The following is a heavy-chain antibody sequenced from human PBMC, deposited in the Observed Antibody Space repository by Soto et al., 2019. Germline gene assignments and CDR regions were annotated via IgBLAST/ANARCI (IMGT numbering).Heavy chain of an antibody. CDR3: ATVYRYGDPEH. V-gene: IGHV3-23*01. CDR1: GFTFSTYA. D-gene: IGHD4-17*01. J-gene: IGHJ1*01. Sequence: EVQLLESGGALVQPGGSLRLSCAASGFTFSTYAMNWVRQAPWKGLEWVSGISTSGAGTYYADSVKGRFTISRDNSKNTLFLQMNSLRAGDSGLYYCATVYRYGDPEHWGQGPLVTVSS. CDR2: ISTSGAGT.